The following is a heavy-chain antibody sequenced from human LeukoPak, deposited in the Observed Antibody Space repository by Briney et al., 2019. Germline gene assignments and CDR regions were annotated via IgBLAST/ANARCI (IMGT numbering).Heavy chain of an antibody. D-gene: IGHD3-22*01. CDR2: ISVSGRST. CDR3: AKNHDSNGYHTDDAFDV. CDR1: GFTFSTYD. V-gene: IGHV3-23*01. J-gene: IGHJ3*01. Sequence: GGSLRLSCAASGFTFSTYDMNWVRQAPGKGLEWVSVISVSGRSTYYADSVKGRFTISRDNSKNNLYLQMNSLRAEDTAVYYCAKNHDSNGYHTDDAFDVWGQGTMVTVSS.